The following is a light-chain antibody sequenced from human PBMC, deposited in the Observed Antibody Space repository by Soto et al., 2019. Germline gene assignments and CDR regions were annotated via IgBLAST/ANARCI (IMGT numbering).Light chain of an antibody. CDR2: DAS. CDR1: QSVGSY. V-gene: IGKV3-11*01. J-gene: IGKJ4*01. Sequence: ELVLTQSPATLSLSPGARATLSCRASQSVGSYLAWFQQKPGQAPRLLIYDASNRATGIPDRFSGGGSGTDFTLTISRLEPEEFAVYYCQQFSSYPLTFGGGTKVDIK. CDR3: QQFSSYPLT.